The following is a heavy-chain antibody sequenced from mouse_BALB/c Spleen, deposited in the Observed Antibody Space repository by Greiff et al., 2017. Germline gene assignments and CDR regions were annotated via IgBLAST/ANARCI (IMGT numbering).Heavy chain of an antibody. CDR3: ARDGTTATWGFAY. J-gene: IGHJ3*01. CDR2: IWAGGST. D-gene: IGHD1-2*01. V-gene: IGHV2-9*02. Sequence: QVQLKESGPGLVAPSQSLSITCTVSGFSLTSYGVHWVRQPPGKGLEWLGVIWAGGSTNYNSALMSRLSISKDNSKSQVFLKMNSLQTDDTAMYYCARDGTTATWGFAYWGQGTLVTVSA. CDR1: GFSLTSYG.